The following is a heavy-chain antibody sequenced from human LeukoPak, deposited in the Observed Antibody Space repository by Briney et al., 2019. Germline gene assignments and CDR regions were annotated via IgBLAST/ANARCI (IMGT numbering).Heavy chain of an antibody. J-gene: IGHJ4*02. Sequence: ASVKVSCKASGYTFTGYYIHWVRQAPGQGLEWMGWINPNSGGTNYAQKFQGRVTMTRDTSISTAYMELSRLRSDDTAVYYCARWPTYGDYAFDYWGQGTLVTVSS. CDR1: GYTFTGYY. CDR2: INPNSGGT. V-gene: IGHV1-2*02. D-gene: IGHD4-17*01. CDR3: ARWPTYGDYAFDY.